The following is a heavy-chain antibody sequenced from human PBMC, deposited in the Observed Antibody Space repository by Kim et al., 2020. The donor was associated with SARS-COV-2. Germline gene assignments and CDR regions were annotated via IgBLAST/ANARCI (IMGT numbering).Heavy chain of an antibody. J-gene: IGHJ4*02. D-gene: IGHD3-10*01. Sequence: GGSLRLSCAASGFTVSSNYMSRVRQAPGKGLEWVSVIYSGGSTYYADFVKGRFTISRDNSKNTLFLQMNSLRAEDTAVYYCATYNYGPADFEYWGQGTLVTVSS. V-gene: IGHV3-66*02. CDR3: ATYNYGPADFEY. CDR1: GFTVSSNY. CDR2: IYSGGST.